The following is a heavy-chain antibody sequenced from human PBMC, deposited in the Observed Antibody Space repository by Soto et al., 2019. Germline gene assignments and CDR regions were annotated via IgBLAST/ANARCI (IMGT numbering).Heavy chain of an antibody. D-gene: IGHD3-16*01. CDR2: VIPNSGTA. CDR1: GGNFRNFV. J-gene: IGHJ4*02. V-gene: IGHV1-69*01. Sequence: QVQLEQSGAEVKKPGSSVKVSCKVSGGNFRNFVISWVRQAPGQGLEWMGGVIPNSGTANYAQRFQGRVTITADGSTHTAYMELNNWTSEDTAFYFCARDLGGEATIRFWGQGTLVTVSS. CDR3: ARDLGGEATIRF.